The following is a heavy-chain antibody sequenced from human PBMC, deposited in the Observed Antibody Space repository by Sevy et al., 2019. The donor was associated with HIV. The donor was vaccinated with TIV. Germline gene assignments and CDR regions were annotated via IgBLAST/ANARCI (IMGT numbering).Heavy chain of an antibody. CDR1: GSSFESFA. Sequence: GGCLRLSCAASGSSFESFAMNWVRQAPGKGLEWVAYISKSSSYIYYADSVKGRFTISRDNAKNSLFLQMNSLRAEDTAVYYCAREKGIVAAGTGYYYGMDVWGQGTTVTVSS. D-gene: IGHD6-13*01. V-gene: IGHV3-21*01. CDR3: AREKGIVAAGTGYYYGMDV. J-gene: IGHJ6*02. CDR2: ISKSSSYI.